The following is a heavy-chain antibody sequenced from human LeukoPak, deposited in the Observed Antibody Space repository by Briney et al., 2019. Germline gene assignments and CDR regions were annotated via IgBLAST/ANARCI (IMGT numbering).Heavy chain of an antibody. V-gene: IGHV3-53*05. CDR1: GSTVSSNY. J-gene: IGHJ4*02. Sequence: GGSLRLSCAASGSTVSSNYMSWVRQAPGKGLEWVSIVYSGGSTYYADSVKGRFTISRDNSKNTLYLQMNSLRAEDTAVYYCALIAAAGTDFDYWGQGTLVTVSS. D-gene: IGHD6-13*01. CDR2: VYSGGST. CDR3: ALIAAAGTDFDY.